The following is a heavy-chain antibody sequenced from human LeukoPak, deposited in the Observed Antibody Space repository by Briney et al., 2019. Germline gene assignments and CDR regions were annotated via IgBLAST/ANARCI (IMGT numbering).Heavy chain of an antibody. CDR1: GCTFTGYY. V-gene: IGHV1-2*02. J-gene: IGHJ4*02. D-gene: IGHD1-14*01. CDR2: IIPHNGGT. CDR3: ARANQNYFDY. Sequence: ASVKVSCKTSGCTFTGYYLHWVRQAPGQGLEWMGWIIPHNGGTNYAQNFQGRVTMTRDTSISTAFMELSRLSSDDTAIYYCARANQNYFDYWGQGTLVTVSS.